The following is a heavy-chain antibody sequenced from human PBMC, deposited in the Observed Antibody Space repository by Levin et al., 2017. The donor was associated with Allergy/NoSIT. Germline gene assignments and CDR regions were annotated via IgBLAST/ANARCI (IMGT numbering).Heavy chain of an antibody. CDR1: GGSVSSGSYY. V-gene: IGHV4-61*01. J-gene: IGHJ6*02. CDR2: IYYSGST. D-gene: IGHD5-18*01. CDR3: ARDPVADSYAYRPHYYGMDV. Sequence: PSETLSLTCTVSGGSVSSGSYYWSWIRQPPGKGLEWIGYIYYSGSTNYNPSLKSRVTISIDTSKNQLSLKLRSVTAADTAVYYCARDPVADSYAYRPHYYGMDVWGQGTMVTVSS.